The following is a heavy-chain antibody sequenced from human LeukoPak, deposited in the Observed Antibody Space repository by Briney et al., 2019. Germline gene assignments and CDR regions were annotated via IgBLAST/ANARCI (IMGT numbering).Heavy chain of an antibody. V-gene: IGHV3-21*01. CDR3: ARDKIVGATNPYYFDY. J-gene: IGHJ4*02. Sequence: RPGGSLRLSCAASGLTFSSYSMNWVRQAPGKGLEWVSSISTSSTYIYYADSVKGRFTISRDSAKNSLYLQMNSLRAEDTAVYYCARDKIVGATNPYYFDYWGQGTLVTVSS. CDR1: GLTFSSYS. D-gene: IGHD1-26*01. CDR2: ISTSSTYI.